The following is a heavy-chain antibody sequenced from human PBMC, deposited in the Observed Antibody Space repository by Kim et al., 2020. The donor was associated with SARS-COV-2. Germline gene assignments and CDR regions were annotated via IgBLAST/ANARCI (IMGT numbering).Heavy chain of an antibody. CDR2: IYPGDSDT. Sequence: GESLKISCKGSGYSFTSYWIGWVRQMPGKGLEWMGIIYPGDSDTRYSPSFQGQVTISADKSISTAYLQWSSLKASDTAMYYCATTRDRGNIAARHWYFDLWGRGTLVTVSS. CDR3: ATTRDRGNIAARHWYFDL. V-gene: IGHV5-51*01. J-gene: IGHJ2*01. D-gene: IGHD6-6*01. CDR1: GYSFTSYW.